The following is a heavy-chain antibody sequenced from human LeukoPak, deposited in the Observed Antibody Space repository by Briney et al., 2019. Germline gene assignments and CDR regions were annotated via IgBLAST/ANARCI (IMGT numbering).Heavy chain of an antibody. CDR2: INPNSGGT. CDR3: ARDWDGGPSVAFDI. D-gene: IGHD5-24*01. CDR1: GYTFTGYY. V-gene: IGHV1-2*02. Sequence: GASVKVSCKASGYTFTGYYMHWVRQAPGQGLEWMGWINPNSGGTNYAQKFQGRVTMTRDTSNSTAYMELSRLRSDDTAVYYCARDWDGGPSVAFDIWGQGTMVTVSS. J-gene: IGHJ3*02.